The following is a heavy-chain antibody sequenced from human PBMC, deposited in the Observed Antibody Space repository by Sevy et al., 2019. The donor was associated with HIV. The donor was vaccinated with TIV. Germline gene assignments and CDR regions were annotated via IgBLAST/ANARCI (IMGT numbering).Heavy chain of an antibody. D-gene: IGHD3-3*01. CDR2: IRYDGSNK. CDR3: ARDRLGITISAEWGGGMDV. J-gene: IGHJ6*02. CDR1: GFTLSTYG. V-gene: IGHV3-33*01. Sequence: GGSLRLSCAASGFTLSTYGIHWVRQAPGKGLEGVAVIRYDGSNKYYADSVKGRFTISRDNSKNTLYLQMNSLRAEDTAVYYCARDRLGITISAEWGGGMDVWGQGTTVTVSS.